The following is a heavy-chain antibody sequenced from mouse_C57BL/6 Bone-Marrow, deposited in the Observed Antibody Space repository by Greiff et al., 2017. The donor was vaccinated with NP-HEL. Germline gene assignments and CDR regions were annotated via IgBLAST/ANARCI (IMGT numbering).Heavy chain of an antibody. J-gene: IGHJ1*03. CDR1: GFTFSDYY. CDR2: ISNGGGST. Sequence: DVHLVESGGGLVQPGGSLKLSCAASGFTFSDYYMYWVRQTPEKRLEWVAYISNGGGSTYYPDTVKGRFTISRDNAKNTLYLQMSRLKSEDTAMYYCATLNYYGSSHWYFDVWGTGTTVTVSS. CDR3: ATLNYYGSSHWYFDV. D-gene: IGHD1-1*01. V-gene: IGHV5-12*01.